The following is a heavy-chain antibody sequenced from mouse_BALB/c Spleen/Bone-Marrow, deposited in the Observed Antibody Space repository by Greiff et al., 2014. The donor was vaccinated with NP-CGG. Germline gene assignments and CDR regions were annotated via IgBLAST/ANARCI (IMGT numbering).Heavy chain of an antibody. Sequence: EVMLVESGGGLVKPGGSLKLSCAASGFTFSDYYMYWVRQTPEKRLEWVATISDGGSYTYYPDSVKGRFTISRDNAKNNLYLQMSSLKSEDTAMYYCARGGQLGAMGYWGQGTSVTVSS. CDR3: ARGGQLGAMGY. J-gene: IGHJ4*01. CDR1: GFTFSDYY. CDR2: ISDGGSYT. D-gene: IGHD3-2*01. V-gene: IGHV5-4*02.